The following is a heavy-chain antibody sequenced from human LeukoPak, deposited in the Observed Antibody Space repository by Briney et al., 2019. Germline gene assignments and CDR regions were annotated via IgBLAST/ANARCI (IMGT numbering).Heavy chain of an antibody. Sequence: SETLSLTCAVYGGSFSDYYWNWIRQPPGKGLEWIGEINHCGSTNYNPSLKSRVTISVDTSKNQFSLKLSSVTAADTAVYYCARDRYYYDSSGYLFFDYWGQGTLVTVSS. CDR3: ARDRYYYDSSGYLFFDY. CDR1: GGSFSDYY. D-gene: IGHD3-22*01. J-gene: IGHJ4*02. V-gene: IGHV4-34*01. CDR2: INHCGST.